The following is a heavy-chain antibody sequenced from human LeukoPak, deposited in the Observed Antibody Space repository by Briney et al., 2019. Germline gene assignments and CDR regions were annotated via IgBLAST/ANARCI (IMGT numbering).Heavy chain of an antibody. D-gene: IGHD6-19*01. V-gene: IGHV3-74*01. CDR3: AKERGWSFYFDS. Sequence: GGSLRLSCAASGFTFSSSWMPWVRQAPGKGLVWVARINSDGSSTNYADSVKGRSTISRDNANNTLYLHISNLRAEDAAFYYCAKERGWSFYFDSWGQGTLVTVSS. J-gene: IGHJ4*02. CDR2: INSDGSST. CDR1: GFTFSSSW.